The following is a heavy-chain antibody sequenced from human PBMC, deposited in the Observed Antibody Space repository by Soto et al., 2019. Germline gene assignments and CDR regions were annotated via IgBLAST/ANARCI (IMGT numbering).Heavy chain of an antibody. CDR2: INPNSGGT. V-gene: IGHV1-2*04. CDR1: GYTFTGYY. Sequence: QVQLVQSGAEVKKPGASVKVSCKASGYTFTGYYMHWVRQAPGQGLEWMGWINPNSGGTNYAQKFQGWVTMTRDTSISTAYMELSRLRSDDTAVYYCARALPHYYDSSGYYSEDAFDIWGQGTMVTVSS. J-gene: IGHJ3*02. D-gene: IGHD3-22*01. CDR3: ARALPHYYDSSGYYSEDAFDI.